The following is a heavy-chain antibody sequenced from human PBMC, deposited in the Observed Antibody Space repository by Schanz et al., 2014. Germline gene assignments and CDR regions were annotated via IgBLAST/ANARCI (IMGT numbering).Heavy chain of an antibody. CDR3: AKDPTFSMVRGVNADSDYYGMDV. J-gene: IGHJ6*02. CDR2: ISTSNGNT. V-gene: IGHV1-18*01. D-gene: IGHD3-10*01. CDR1: GYTFTDYG. Sequence: QVQLVQSGAEVKKPGASVKVSCKASGYTFTDYGVIWVRQAPGQGLEWMGWISTSNGNTNYIQKFQGRVNMTIEPYTSTAYMKLKRQRSDETAVFYCAKDPTFSMVRGVNADSDYYGMDVWGQGTTVTVSS.